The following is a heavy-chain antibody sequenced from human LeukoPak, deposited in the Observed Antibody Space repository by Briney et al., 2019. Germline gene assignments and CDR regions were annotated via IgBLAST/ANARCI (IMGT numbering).Heavy chain of an antibody. D-gene: IGHD2-15*01. CDR2: IYYSGST. CDR3: ARELNYCSGGSCYSRFHRWFDP. Sequence: SETLSLTCTVSGGSISSSSYSWGWIRQPPGKGLEWIGYIYYSGSTNYNPSLKSRVTISVDTSKNQFSLKLSSVTAADTAVYYCARELNYCSGGSCYSRFHRWFDPWGQGTLVTVSS. J-gene: IGHJ5*02. V-gene: IGHV4-61*05. CDR1: GGSISSSSYS.